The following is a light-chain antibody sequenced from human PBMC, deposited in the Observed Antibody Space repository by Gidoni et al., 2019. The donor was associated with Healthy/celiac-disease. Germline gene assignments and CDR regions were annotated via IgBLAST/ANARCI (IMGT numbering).Light chain of an antibody. CDR1: QSISSY. J-gene: IGKJ4*01. V-gene: IGKV1-39*01. CDR3: QQSYSTQPLT. CDR2: AAS. Sequence: DIQMTQSPSSLSASVGDRVTITCRASQSISSYLNWYQQKPGKAPKLLIYAASSLQSGVPSRFSGSGSGTDFTLTISSLQPEDFATYYCQQSYSTQPLTFXGXTKVEIK.